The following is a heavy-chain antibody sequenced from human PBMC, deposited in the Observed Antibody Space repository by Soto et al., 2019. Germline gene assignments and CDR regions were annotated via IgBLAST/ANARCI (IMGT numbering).Heavy chain of an antibody. CDR2: IYHSGST. D-gene: IGHD6-13*01. CDR1: SGSISSSNW. CDR3: ARDWDSSSATY. V-gene: IGHV4-4*02. Sequence: LTXAXXSGSISSSNWWSWVRQPPGKGLEWIGEIYHSGSTNYNPSLKSRVTISVDKSKNQFSLKLSSVTAADTAVYYCARDWDSSSATYWGQGTLVTVSS. J-gene: IGHJ4*02.